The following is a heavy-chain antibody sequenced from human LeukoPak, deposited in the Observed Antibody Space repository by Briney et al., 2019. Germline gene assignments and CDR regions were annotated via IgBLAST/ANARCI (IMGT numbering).Heavy chain of an antibody. CDR2: IYYSGST. CDR1: GGSISSYY. V-gene: IGHV4-59*01. D-gene: IGHD3-22*01. CDR3: ARDNVYYYDSSGYYYVGMDV. Sequence: SETLSLTCTVSGGSISSYYWSWIRQPPGKGLEGIGYIYYSGSTNYNPSLKSRVTISVDTSKNQFSLKLSSVTAADTAVYYCARDNVYYYDSSGYYYVGMDVWGQGTTVTVSS. J-gene: IGHJ6*02.